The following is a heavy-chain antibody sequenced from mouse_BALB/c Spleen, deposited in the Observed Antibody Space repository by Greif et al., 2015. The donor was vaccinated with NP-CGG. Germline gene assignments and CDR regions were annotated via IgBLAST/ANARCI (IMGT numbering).Heavy chain of an antibody. CDR3: ARLDWYFDV. Sequence: EVQLQQSGAELVKPGASVKLSCTASGFNIKDTYMHWVKQRPEQGLEWIGRIDPANGNTEYDPKFQGKATITADTSSNTAYLQLSSLTSEDTAVYYCARLDWYFDVWGAGTTVTVSS. V-gene: IGHV14-3*02. CDR1: GFNIKDTY. CDR2: IDPANGNT. J-gene: IGHJ1*01.